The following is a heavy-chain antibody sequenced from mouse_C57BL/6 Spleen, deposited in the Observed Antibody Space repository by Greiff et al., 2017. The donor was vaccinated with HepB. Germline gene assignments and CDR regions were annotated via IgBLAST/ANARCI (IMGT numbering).Heavy chain of an antibody. CDR1: GYSFTDYN. D-gene: IGHD1-1*01. J-gene: IGHJ3*01. Sequence: VQLQQSGPELVKPGASVKISCKASGYSFTDYNMNWVKQSNGKSLEWIGVINPNYGTTSYNQKFKGKTTLTVDQSSSTAYMQLNSLTSEDSAVYYCARSGATVVEGWFAYWGQGTLVTVSA. CDR3: ARSGATVVEGWFAY. CDR2: INPNYGTT. V-gene: IGHV1-39*01.